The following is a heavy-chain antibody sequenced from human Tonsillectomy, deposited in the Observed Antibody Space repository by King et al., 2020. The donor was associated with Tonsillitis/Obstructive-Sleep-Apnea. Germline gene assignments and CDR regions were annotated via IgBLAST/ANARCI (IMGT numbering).Heavy chain of an antibody. CDR3: ARRGHMDV. J-gene: IGHJ6*03. CDR2: INQSGNT. CDR1: GGSFSGYY. Sequence: VQLQQWGAGLLKPSETLSLTCAVYGGSFSGYYWSWIRQPPGKGLEWIGEINQSGNTNYNPSLKSRVTRSVDTSKNQFSLELRSVTAADTAVYYCARRGHMDVWGKGTTVTVSS. V-gene: IGHV4-34*01.